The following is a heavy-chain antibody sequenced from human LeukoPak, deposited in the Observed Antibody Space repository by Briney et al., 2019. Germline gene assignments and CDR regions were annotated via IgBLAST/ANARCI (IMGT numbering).Heavy chain of an antibody. V-gene: IGHV4-34*01. CDR2: IDHSGRT. D-gene: IGHD3-22*01. CDR3: AREIRITMIGVVPNYNWFDP. CDR1: GGSFSGYY. J-gene: IGHJ5*02. Sequence: SETLSLTCAVFGGSFSGYYWSWIRQSPGKGLEWIGEIDHSGRTNSNASLKSRVTISVDTSKNQFSLKLSSVTAADTAVYYCAREIRITMIGVVPNYNWFDPWGQGTLVTVSS.